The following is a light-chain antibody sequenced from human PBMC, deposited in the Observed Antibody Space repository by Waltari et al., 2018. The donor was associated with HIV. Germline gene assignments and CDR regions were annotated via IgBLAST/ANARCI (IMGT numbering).Light chain of an antibody. J-gene: IGLJ2*01. CDR2: EVS. CDR3: SSYAGSNNLV. CDR1: SGDAGGYNY. V-gene: IGLV2-8*01. Sequence: HSGLTPPPPSSGAPGPSVPLSCPGTSGDAGGYNYVSWYQQHPGKAPKLMIYEVSKRPSGVPDRFSGSKSGNTASLTVSGLQAEDEADYYCSSYAGSNNLVFGGGTKLTVL.